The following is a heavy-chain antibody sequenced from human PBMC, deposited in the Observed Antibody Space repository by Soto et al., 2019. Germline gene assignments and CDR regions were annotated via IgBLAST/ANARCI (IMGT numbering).Heavy chain of an antibody. J-gene: IGHJ4*02. D-gene: IGHD2-15*01. CDR3: ARGQVVAAQH. Sequence: SETLSLTCTVSGGSISSYYWSWIRQPPGKGLEWIGYIYFTGSTNYNPSLKSRVTISVDTSKNQFSLKLSSVTAADTAVYYCARGQVVAAQHWGQGTLVTVSS. CDR1: GGSISSYY. CDR2: IYFTGST. V-gene: IGHV4-59*12.